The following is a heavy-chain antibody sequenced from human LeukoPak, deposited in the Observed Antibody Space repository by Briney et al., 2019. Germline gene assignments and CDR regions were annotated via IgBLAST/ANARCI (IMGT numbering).Heavy chain of an antibody. CDR3: ARDMGDIVGPTGRLYYYHDIH. V-gene: IGHV3-21*06. CDR2: ISSSSSDI. CDR1: GFTFSSYS. Sequence: AGSLTLTCAASGFTFSSYSLNWVRQAPGKGLEWVSSISSSSSDIYYADSVKRRFTISRDNAKNSLYLQMNSLSAEDTAVYHCARDMGDIVGPTGRLYYYHDIHLGPKGHTVTVSS. D-gene: IGHD5-12*01. J-gene: IGHJ6*02.